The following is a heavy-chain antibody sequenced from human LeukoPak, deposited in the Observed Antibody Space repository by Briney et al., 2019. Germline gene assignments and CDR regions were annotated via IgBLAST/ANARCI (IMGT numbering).Heavy chain of an antibody. D-gene: IGHD2-2*01. Sequence: GGSLRLSCAASGFTFSSYAMSWVRQAPGKGLEWVSAISGSGDSTYYADSVKGRFTISRDNSKNTLYLQMNSLRAEDTAVYYCAKCQDIVVVPDPYFDYWGQGTLVTVSS. V-gene: IGHV3-23*01. J-gene: IGHJ4*02. CDR1: GFTFSSYA. CDR3: AKCQDIVVVPDPYFDY. CDR2: ISGSGDST.